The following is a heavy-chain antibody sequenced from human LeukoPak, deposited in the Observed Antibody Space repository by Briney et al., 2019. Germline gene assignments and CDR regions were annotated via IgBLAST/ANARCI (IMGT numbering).Heavy chain of an antibody. D-gene: IGHD2-2*01. CDR3: ARDQPRYCSSTSCPENN. CDR2: ISSSSSTI. CDR1: GFTFSSYS. V-gene: IGHV3-48*01. J-gene: IGHJ4*02. Sequence: GGSLRLSCAASGFTFSSYSKNWVRQAPGKGLEWVSYISSSSSTIYCADSVKGRFTISRDNAKNSLYLQMNSLRAEDTAVYYCARDQPRYCSSTSCPENNWGQGTLVTVSS.